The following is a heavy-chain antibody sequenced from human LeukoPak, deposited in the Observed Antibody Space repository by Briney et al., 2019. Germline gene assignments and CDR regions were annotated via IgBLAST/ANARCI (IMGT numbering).Heavy chain of an antibody. V-gene: IGHV3-74*01. J-gene: IGHJ4*02. CDR2: IISDGSSA. Sequence: GGSLRLSCAASGFTFGDYWMHWVRQAPGRGLVWVSRIISDGSSASYADSVKGRFTMSRDNAKNTLHLQMNSLRVEDTAVYYCVRDSNYHPDCWGQGTLVTVSS. CDR1: GFTFGDYW. CDR3: VRDSNYHPDC. D-gene: IGHD4-11*01.